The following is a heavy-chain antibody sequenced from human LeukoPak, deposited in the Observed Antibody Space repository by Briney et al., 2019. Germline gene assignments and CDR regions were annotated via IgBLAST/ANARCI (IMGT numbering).Heavy chain of an antibody. D-gene: IGHD6-13*01. CDR1: GYTFTGSY. Sequence: ASVKVSCKASGYTFTGSYMHWVRQAPGQGLEWMGWINLNSGGTNYAQKFQVRVTMTRDTSISTAYMELSRLRSDDTAMYYCAKVRDRLSSFYPAAWGQGTLVSVSS. J-gene: IGHJ4*02. CDR2: INLNSGGT. V-gene: IGHV1-2*02. CDR3: AKVRDRLSSFYPAA.